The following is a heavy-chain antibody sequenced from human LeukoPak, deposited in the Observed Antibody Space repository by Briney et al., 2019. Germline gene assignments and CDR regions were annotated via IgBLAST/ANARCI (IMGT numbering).Heavy chain of an antibody. J-gene: IGHJ6*04. Sequence: SVKVSCKASGGTFSSYAISWVRQAPGQGLEWMGGIIPIFGTANYAQKFQGRVTITADESTSTAYMELSSLRSEDTPVYYCAVAQWLGPSYYYGMDVWGKGTTVTVSS. V-gene: IGHV1-69*01. CDR3: AVAQWLGPSYYYGMDV. CDR2: IIPIFGTA. CDR1: GGTFSSYA. D-gene: IGHD5-12*01.